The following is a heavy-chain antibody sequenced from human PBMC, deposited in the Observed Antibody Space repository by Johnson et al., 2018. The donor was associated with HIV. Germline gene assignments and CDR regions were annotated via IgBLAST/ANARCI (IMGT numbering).Heavy chain of an antibody. CDR3: ARDGFYSGSYDMFDI. CDR2: ISNDGSDK. D-gene: IGHD1-26*01. Sequence: QVQLVESGGGVVQPGRSLRLSCAASGFTFSNYAVHWVRQAPGKGLEWVAVISNDGSDKYYADSVKGRFTISRDNSKNSLYLQMNSLRAEDTAVYYCARDGFYSGSYDMFDIWGQGTMVTVSS. J-gene: IGHJ3*02. CDR1: GFTFSNYA. V-gene: IGHV3-30-3*01.